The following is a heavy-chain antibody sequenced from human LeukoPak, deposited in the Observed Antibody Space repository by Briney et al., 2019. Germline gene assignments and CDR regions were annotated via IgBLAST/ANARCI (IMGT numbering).Heavy chain of an antibody. J-gene: IGHJ4*02. CDR1: GGTFSSYA. V-gene: IGHV5-51*01. CDR2: IYPGDSDT. D-gene: IGHD4-11*01. CDR3: ARSPTSVSNPYYFDY. Sequence: VASVKLSCKASGGTFSSYAISWVRQAPGQGLEWMGIIYPGDSDTRYSPSFQGQVTISADKSITTGYLQWSSLKASDTAMYYCARSPTSVSNPYYFDYWGQGALVTVSS.